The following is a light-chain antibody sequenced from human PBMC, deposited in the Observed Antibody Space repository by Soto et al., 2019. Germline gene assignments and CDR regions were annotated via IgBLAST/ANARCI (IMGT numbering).Light chain of an antibody. CDR1: SSDVGSYNL. V-gene: IGLV2-23*01. CDR2: EGR. Sequence: QSALTQPASVSGSPGQSITISCTGTSSDVGSYNLVSWYQQHPGKAPKLMIYEGRKRPSGVSNRFSGSKSGNTASLTISGLQAEDEADYYCCSYAGTRGVVFGGGTQLTVL. CDR3: CSYAGTRGVV. J-gene: IGLJ2*01.